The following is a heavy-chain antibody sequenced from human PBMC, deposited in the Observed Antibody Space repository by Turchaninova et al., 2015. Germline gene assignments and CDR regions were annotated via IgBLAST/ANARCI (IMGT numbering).Heavy chain of an antibody. D-gene: IGHD3-10*01. J-gene: IGHJ4*02. CDR2: IYPGYSDT. CDR3: AREGLGSKMDY. Sequence: EVPLVPSGAEVKKPGASLNISCKASGYSFTNRWIAWVRRMPGKGLEEMGSIYPGYSDTRYSPSFQGHVTISADKSITTAYVQWSSLKVSDTAMYYCAREGLGSKMDYWGQGTLVTVSS. CDR1: GYSFTNRW. V-gene: IGHV5-51*01.